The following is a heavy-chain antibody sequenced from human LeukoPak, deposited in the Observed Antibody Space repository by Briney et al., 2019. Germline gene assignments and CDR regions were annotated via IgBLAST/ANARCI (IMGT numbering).Heavy chain of an antibody. D-gene: IGHD1-26*01. V-gene: IGHV3-30-3*01. CDR3: ARGLREWELLGVSNFDY. CDR2: ISYDGSNK. Sequence: GRSLGLSCAASGFTFSSYAMHWVRQAPGKGLEWVAVISYDGSNKYYADSVKGRFTISRDNSKNTLYLQMNSLRAEDTAVYYCARGLREWELLGVSNFDYWGQGTLVTVSS. CDR1: GFTFSSYA. J-gene: IGHJ4*02.